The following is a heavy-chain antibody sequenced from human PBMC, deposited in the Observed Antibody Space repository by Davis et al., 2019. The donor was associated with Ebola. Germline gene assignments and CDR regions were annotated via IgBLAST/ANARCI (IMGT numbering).Heavy chain of an antibody. D-gene: IGHD3-10*01. CDR1: GYIFSIYG. V-gene: IGHV1-69*06. Sequence: SVKVSCKASGYIFSIYGISWVRQAPGQGLEWMGGIIPIFGTANYAQKFQGRVTITADKSTSTAYMELSSLRSEDTAVYYCARDALRGFDYWGQGTLVTVSS. J-gene: IGHJ4*02. CDR2: IIPIFGTA. CDR3: ARDALRGFDY.